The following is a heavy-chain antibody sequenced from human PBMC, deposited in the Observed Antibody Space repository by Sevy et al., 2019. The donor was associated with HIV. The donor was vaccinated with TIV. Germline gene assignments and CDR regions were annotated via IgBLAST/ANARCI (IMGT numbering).Heavy chain of an antibody. D-gene: IGHD5-18*01. CDR2: IYYSGST. Sequence: SETLSLTCTVSGGSISSGDYYWSWIRQPPGKGLEWIGYIYYSGSTYYNPSLKGRVTISVDTSKNQFSLKLSSVTAADTAVYYCASVNVDTAMAYCFDYWGQGTLVTVSS. J-gene: IGHJ4*02. CDR1: GGSISSGDYY. V-gene: IGHV4-30-4*01. CDR3: ASVNVDTAMAYCFDY.